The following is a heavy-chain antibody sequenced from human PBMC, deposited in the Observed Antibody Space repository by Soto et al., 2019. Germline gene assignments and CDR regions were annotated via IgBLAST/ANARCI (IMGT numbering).Heavy chain of an antibody. D-gene: IGHD7-27*01. CDR1: GFTFSSYG. V-gene: IGHV3-33*01. CDR2: IWYDGSNK. CDR3: ARDLTSYGMDV. Sequence: QVQLVESGGGVVQPGRSLRLSCAASGFTFSSYGMHWVRQAPGKGLEWVAVIWYDGSNKYYADSVKGRFTISRDNSKNTLYLQTNSLRAEDTAVYYCARDLTSYGMDVWGQGTTVTVSS. J-gene: IGHJ6*02.